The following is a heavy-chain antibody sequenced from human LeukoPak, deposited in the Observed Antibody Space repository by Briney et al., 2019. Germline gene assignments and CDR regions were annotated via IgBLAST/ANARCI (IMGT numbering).Heavy chain of an antibody. J-gene: IGHJ4*02. D-gene: IGHD3-22*01. CDR1: GFTVSRNY. V-gene: IGHV3-21*01. CDR2: ISSSSSYI. Sequence: GGSLRLSCAASGFTVSRNYMNWVRQAPGKGLEWVSFISSSSSYIYYADSVKGRFTISRDIAKKSLYLQMNSLRAEDTAVYYCARGRYDSRIFDYWGQGTLVTVSS. CDR3: ARGRYDSRIFDY.